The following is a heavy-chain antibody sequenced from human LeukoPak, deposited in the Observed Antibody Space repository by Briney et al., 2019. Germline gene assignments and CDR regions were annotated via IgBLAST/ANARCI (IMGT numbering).Heavy chain of an antibody. CDR2: TYYGSKWSN. Sequence: SQTLSLTCAISGDSVSSNSVAWNWIRQSPSRGLEWLGRTYYGSKWSNEYAESVRSRITINPDTSKNQFSLQLDSVTPEDTAVYYCARERYYFDYWGQGTLVTVSS. CDR3: ARERYYFDY. V-gene: IGHV6-1*01. J-gene: IGHJ4*02. CDR1: GDSVSSNSVA.